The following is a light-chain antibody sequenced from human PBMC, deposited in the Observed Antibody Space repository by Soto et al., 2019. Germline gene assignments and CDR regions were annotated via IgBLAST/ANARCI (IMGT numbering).Light chain of an antibody. V-gene: IGKV3-20*01. CDR1: QSVSSSY. CDR3: QQYGSSPLFT. J-gene: IGKJ3*01. CDR2: GAS. Sequence: EIVLTQSPGTLSLSPGERATLSCRASQSVSSSYLAWYQQKPGQAPSLLIYGASSRATGIPDRFSGSGSGTDFTLTISRLEPEDLAVYYCQQYGSSPLFTFCPGTKVDIK.